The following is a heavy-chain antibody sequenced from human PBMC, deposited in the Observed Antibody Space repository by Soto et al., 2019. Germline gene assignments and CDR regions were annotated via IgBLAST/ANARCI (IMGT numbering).Heavy chain of an antibody. D-gene: IGHD3-22*01. J-gene: IGHJ6*02. V-gene: IGHV4-31*03. CDR3: ARDRDYDSSGYYDMDV. CDR2: IYYSGST. Sequence: QVQLQESGPGLVKPSQTLSLTCTVSGGSISSGGYYWSWIRQHPGKGLEWIGYIYYSGSTYYNPSLKSRVTISVDTSKNQFSLKLSSVTAADTAVYYCARDRDYDSSGYYDMDVWGQGTTVTVSS. CDR1: GGSISSGGYY.